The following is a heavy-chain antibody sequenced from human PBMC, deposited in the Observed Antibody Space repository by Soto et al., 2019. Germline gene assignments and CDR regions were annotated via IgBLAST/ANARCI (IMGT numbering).Heavy chain of an antibody. Sequence: GSLRLSCAASGFTFSSYSMDWVRQAPGRGLECISYINHDSSAMYYADSVRGRFTISRDNAKNSLYLQMNSLRDEDTAVYYCARDYDSGLDVWGEGTTVTVSS. CDR2: INHDSSAM. V-gene: IGHV3-48*02. CDR3: ARDYDSGLDV. J-gene: IGHJ6*04. CDR1: GFTFSSYS.